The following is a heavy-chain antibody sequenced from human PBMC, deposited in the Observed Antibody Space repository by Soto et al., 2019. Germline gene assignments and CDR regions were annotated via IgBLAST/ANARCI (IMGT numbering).Heavy chain of an antibody. V-gene: IGHV4-30-2*01. J-gene: IGHJ3*02. CDR1: AGSISSGGYY. CDR3: ARTSFDILTGRLDAFAI. D-gene: IGHD3-9*01. CDR2: ISHGGNT. Sequence: SETLSLTCTVSAGSISSGGYYWRWIREHPGKGLEWIGYISHGGNTYYNPSLRSRVIVSIDKSKNHFSLGLKSVTAADTATYYCARTSFDILTGRLDAFAIWAQGSMVTVS.